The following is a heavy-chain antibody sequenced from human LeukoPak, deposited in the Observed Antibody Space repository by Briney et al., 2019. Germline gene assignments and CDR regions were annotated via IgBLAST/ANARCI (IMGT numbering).Heavy chain of an antibody. CDR2: ISSSSSYI. CDR1: GFTFSSYS. D-gene: IGHD3-16*01. Sequence: GGSLRLFCAASGFTFSSYSMHWVRQAPGKGLEWVSSISSSSSYIYYADSVKGRFTISRDNAKNSLYLQMNSLGAEDTAVYYCARGAVSPAYWGQGTLVTVSS. CDR3: ARGAVSPAY. J-gene: IGHJ4*02. V-gene: IGHV3-21*01.